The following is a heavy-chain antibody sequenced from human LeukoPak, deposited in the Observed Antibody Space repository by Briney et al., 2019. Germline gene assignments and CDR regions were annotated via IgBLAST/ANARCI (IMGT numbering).Heavy chain of an antibody. CDR2: IIPIFGTA. J-gene: IGHJ4*02. D-gene: IGHD5-12*01. Sequence: SVKVSFKASGGTFSSYAISWVRQAPGQGLEWMGGIIPIFGTANYAQKFQGRVTITADESTSTAYMELSSLRSEDTAVYYCARDNSGYDSRYFDYWGQGTLVTVSS. V-gene: IGHV1-69*01. CDR3: ARDNSGYDSRYFDY. CDR1: GGTFSSYA.